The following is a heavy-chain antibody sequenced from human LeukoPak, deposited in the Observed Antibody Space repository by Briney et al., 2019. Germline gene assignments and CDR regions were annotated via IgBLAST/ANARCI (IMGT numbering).Heavy chain of an antibody. Sequence: SETLSLTCTVSGGSISSYYWSWIRQPPGKGLEWIGYIYYSGSTNYNPSLKSRVTISVDTSKNQFSLKLSSVTAADTAVYYCARGRVTIFWAYYFDYWGQGTLVTVSS. CDR2: IYYSGST. V-gene: IGHV4-59*01. CDR1: GGSISSYY. J-gene: IGHJ4*02. CDR3: ARGRVTIFWAYYFDY. D-gene: IGHD3-3*01.